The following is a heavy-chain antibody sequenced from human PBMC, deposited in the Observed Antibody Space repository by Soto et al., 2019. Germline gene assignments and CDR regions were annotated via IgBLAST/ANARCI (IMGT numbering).Heavy chain of an antibody. CDR2: TDYRSKWYN. D-gene: IGHD3-10*01. CDR1: GDSVSSNSAA. V-gene: IGHV6-1*01. Sequence: SETLSLTCAISGDSVSSNSAAWNWIRQSPSRGLEWLGRTDYRSKWYNDYAVSVKSRITINPDTSKNQFSLRLNSVTPEDTAVYYCVRARGELRDYYYYGMDVWGQGTTVTVSS. J-gene: IGHJ6*02. CDR3: VRARGELRDYYYYGMDV.